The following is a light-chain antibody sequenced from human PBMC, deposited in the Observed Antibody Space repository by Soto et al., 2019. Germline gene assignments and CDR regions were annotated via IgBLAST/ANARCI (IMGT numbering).Light chain of an antibody. CDR2: GAS. J-gene: IGKJ1*01. CDR1: ETVRGNY. V-gene: IGKV3-20*01. CDR3: HHYSPSPWA. Sequence: EIVLTQSAGTLSLSPGERATLSCRASETVRGNYLAWFQQKPGQAHRLLIYGASTRAAGVPDRFSGSGSGSDFSLTISRLEPEDFAVYYCHHYSPSPWALGQGTKVEIK.